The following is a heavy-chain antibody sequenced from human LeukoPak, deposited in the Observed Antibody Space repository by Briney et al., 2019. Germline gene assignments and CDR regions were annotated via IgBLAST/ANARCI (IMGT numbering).Heavy chain of an antibody. J-gene: IGHJ4*02. CDR3: ARGGYTAMVPY. D-gene: IGHD5-18*01. V-gene: IGHV4-31*03. Sequence: SETLSLTCTVSGGSISSGGYYWSWIRQHPGKGLEWIGYIYYSGSTYYNPSLKSRVTISVDTSKNQFSLKLSSVTAADTAVYYCARGGYTAMVPYWGQGTLVTVSS. CDR2: IYYSGST. CDR1: GGSISSGGYY.